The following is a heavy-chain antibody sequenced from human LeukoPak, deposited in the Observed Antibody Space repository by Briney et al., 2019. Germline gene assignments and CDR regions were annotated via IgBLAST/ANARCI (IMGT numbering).Heavy chain of an antibody. CDR3: ARAEPRGRYGAYVLGQLYYFDY. J-gene: IGHJ4*02. V-gene: IGHV1-8*01. D-gene: IGHD4-17*01. Sequence: ASVKVSCKASGYTFTSYDINWVRQATGQGLEWMGWMNPNSGNTGYAQKFQGRVTMTRNTSISTAYMELSSLRSEDTAVYYCARAEPRGRYGAYVLGQLYYFDYWGQGTLVTVSS. CDR1: GYTFTSYD. CDR2: MNPNSGNT.